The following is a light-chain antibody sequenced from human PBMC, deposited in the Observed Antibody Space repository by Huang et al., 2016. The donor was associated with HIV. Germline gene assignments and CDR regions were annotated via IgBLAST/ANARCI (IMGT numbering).Light chain of an antibody. V-gene: IGKV3-20*01. CDR2: GAS. J-gene: IGKJ1*01. Sequence: VLLTKSPGTLSLSPGERATLSCRASQYVSSRYLAWYQQKPGQAPRLLIYGASRRATAIPDRFSGSGSGTDFTLSISRVEPEDFAVYYCQQYGSSLPWTFGQGTKVETK. CDR1: QYVSSRY. CDR3: QQYGSSLPWT.